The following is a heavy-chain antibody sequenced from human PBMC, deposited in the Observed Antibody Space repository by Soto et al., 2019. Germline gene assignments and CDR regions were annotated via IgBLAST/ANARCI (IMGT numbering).Heavy chain of an antibody. CDR2: INAGNGNT. D-gene: IGHD2-2*01. J-gene: IGHJ5*02. V-gene: IGHV1-3*01. CDR3: ARASKGYCSSTSCRGGDWVDP. CDR1: GYTFTSYA. Sequence: QVQLVQSGAEVKKPGASVKVSCKASGYTFTSYAMHWVRQAPGQRLEWMGWINAGNGNTKYSQKFQGRVTITRDTSASTAYMELSSLRSEDTAVYYCARASKGYCSSTSCRGGDWVDPWGQGTLVTVSS.